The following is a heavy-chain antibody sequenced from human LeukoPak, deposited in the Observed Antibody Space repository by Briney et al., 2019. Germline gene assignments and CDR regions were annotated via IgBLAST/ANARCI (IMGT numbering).Heavy chain of an antibody. CDR3: VASTGYSSSWFYFDY. D-gene: IGHD6-13*01. V-gene: IGHV3-48*01. Sequence: GGSLRLSCAASGFSLSSYWMSWVRQAPGKGLEWVSYISSSSSTIYYADSVKGRFTISRDNAKNSLYLQMNSLRAEDTAVYYCVASTGYSSSWFYFDYWGQGTLVTVSS. CDR2: ISSSSSTI. CDR1: GFSLSSYW. J-gene: IGHJ4*02.